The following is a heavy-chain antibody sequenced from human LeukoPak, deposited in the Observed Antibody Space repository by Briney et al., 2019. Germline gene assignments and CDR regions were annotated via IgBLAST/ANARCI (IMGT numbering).Heavy chain of an antibody. CDR1: GFTVSSNY. J-gene: IGHJ6*02. V-gene: IGHV3-66*01. Sequence: GGSLRLSCAASGFTVSSNYMSWVRQAPGKGLEWASIIYSGGSTYYADSVKGRFTISRDNSKNTLYLQMNSLRAEDTAVYYCARDQRAATAYGMDVWGQGTTVTVSS. CDR3: ARDQRAATAYGMDV. D-gene: IGHD5-18*01. CDR2: IYSGGST.